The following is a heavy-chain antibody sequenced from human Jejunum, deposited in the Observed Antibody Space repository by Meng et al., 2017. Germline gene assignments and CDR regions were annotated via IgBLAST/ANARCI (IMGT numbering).Heavy chain of an antibody. J-gene: IGHJ4*02. V-gene: IGHV3-64*01. CDR1: GFTLSRYS. Sequence: GGSLRLSCAASGFTLSRYSMHWVRQTPGKGLEYVSAISYNEGDTFYASSVEGRFTISRDSSKNTLFLQMGSLKAEDTAIYYCARDDTHGSFDWGQGTLVTVSS. D-gene: IGHD3-10*01. CDR3: ARDDTHGSFD. CDR2: ISYNEGDT.